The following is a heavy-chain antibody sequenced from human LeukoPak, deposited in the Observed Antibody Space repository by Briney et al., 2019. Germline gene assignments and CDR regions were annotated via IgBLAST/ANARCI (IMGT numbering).Heavy chain of an antibody. CDR3: AKDGRHSSGWYNC. V-gene: IGHV3-23*01. J-gene: IGHJ4*02. Sequence: PGGSPRLSCAASGFTFSSHAMSWVRQAPGKGLEWVSAISGSGGSTYYADSVKGRFTISRDNSKNTLYLQMNSLRAEDTAVYYCAKDGRHSSGWYNCWGQGTLVTVSS. D-gene: IGHD6-19*01. CDR2: ISGSGGST. CDR1: GFTFSSHA.